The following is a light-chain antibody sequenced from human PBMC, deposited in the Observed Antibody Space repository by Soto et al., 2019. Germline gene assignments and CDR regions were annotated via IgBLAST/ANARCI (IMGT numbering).Light chain of an antibody. CDR3: QHFGGTTFT. CDR2: AAS. Sequence: EIVLTQSPATLSLSPGERATLSCRASQSVGSSLAWYQQKLGQAPRLLIYAASDRATGIPGRFSGSGSGTDFTLIISSLEPEDFAVYYCQHFGGTTFTFGQGTRLEIK. J-gene: IGKJ5*01. V-gene: IGKV3-11*01. CDR1: QSVGSS.